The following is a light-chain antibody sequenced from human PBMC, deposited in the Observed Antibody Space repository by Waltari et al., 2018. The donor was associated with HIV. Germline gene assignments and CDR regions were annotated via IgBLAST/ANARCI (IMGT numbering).Light chain of an antibody. J-gene: IGLJ3*02. CDR3: ATWDDSLSGWV. V-gene: IGLV1-47*01. Sequence: QSVLTQPPSASGTPGQRVTISCSGGTSNIGSKSVYWSQKLPGPAPKLLMYRNNQRPSGVPDRFSGSKSGTSASLAISGLRSEDEADYFCATWDDSLSGWVFGGGTNLTVL. CDR2: RNN. CDR1: TSNIGSKS.